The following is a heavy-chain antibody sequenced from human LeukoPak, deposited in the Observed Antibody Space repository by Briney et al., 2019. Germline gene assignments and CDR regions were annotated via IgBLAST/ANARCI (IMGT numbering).Heavy chain of an antibody. D-gene: IGHD4-17*01. J-gene: IGHJ6*02. V-gene: IGHV1-69*04. CDR2: IIPILGIA. Sequence: SVKVSCKASGGTFSSYAISWVRQAPGQGLEWMGRIIPILGIANYAQKFQGRVTITADKSTSTAYMELSSLRSEDTAVYYCARKGLDYGDPYGMDVWGQGTTVTVSS. CDR3: ARKGLDYGDPYGMDV. CDR1: GGTFSSYA.